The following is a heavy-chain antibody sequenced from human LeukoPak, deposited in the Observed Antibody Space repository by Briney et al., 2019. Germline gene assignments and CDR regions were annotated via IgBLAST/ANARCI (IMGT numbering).Heavy chain of an antibody. Sequence: GGSLRLSCGASGFTFSTYAMTWVRQAPGKGLEWVATVYQDGTEKHFLDSVEGRFTISRDNAKKSVYLQMSSLRPEDTAVYFCVRGAWYFQYWGQGTLVTVSS. CDR1: GFTFSTYA. V-gene: IGHV3-7*04. CDR2: VYQDGTEK. J-gene: IGHJ4*02. D-gene: IGHD3-16*01. CDR3: VRGAWYFQY.